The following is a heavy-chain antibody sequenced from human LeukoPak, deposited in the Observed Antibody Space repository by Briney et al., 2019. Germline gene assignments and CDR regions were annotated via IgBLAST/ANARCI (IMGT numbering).Heavy chain of an antibody. CDR3: AKTARYCSSTSCYKYYYYYMDV. Sequence: GGSLRLSCAASGFTFSSYAMSWVRQAPGKGLEWVSAISGSGGSTYYADSVKCRFTISRDNSKNTLYLQMNSLRAEDTAVYYCAKTARYCSSTSCYKYYYYYMDVWGKGTTVTVSS. J-gene: IGHJ6*03. V-gene: IGHV3-23*01. CDR1: GFTFSSYA. CDR2: ISGSGGST. D-gene: IGHD2-2*02.